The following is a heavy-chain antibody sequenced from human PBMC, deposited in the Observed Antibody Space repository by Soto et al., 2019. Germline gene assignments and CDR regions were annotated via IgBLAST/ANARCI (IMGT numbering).Heavy chain of an antibody. V-gene: IGHV1-69*02. J-gene: IGHJ6*03. CDR3: RMTTVTIYYYMDV. CDR2: IIPILGIA. Sequence: SVKVSCKASGGTFSSYTISWVRQAPGQGLEWMGRIIPILGIANYAQKFQGRVTITADKSTSTAYMELSSLRSEDTAVYYCRMTTVTIYYYMDVWGKGTTVTVSS. D-gene: IGHD4-17*01. CDR1: GGTFSSYT.